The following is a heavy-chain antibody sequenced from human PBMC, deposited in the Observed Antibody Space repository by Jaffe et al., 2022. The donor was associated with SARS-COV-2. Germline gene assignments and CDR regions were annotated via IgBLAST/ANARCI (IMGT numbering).Heavy chain of an antibody. J-gene: IGHJ4*01. V-gene: IGHV3-48*03. Sequence: EVQLVESGGGLVQPGGSLRLSCAASGFTFRSYEMNWVRQAPGKGLEWISYISSSGSAIYYADSVKGRFTISRDNAKNSLYLQMNSLRVEDTGIYYCARYTVGATTWIFDYWGHGTLVTVSS. CDR2: ISSSGSAI. CDR3: ARYTVGATTWIFDY. CDR1: GFTFRSYE. D-gene: IGHD1-26*01.